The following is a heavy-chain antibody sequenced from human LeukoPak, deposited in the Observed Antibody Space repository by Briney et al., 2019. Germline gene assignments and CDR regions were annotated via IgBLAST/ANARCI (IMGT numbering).Heavy chain of an antibody. D-gene: IGHD4-17*01. CDR1: GFTVSSNY. J-gene: IGHJ4*02. V-gene: IGHV3-66*01. Sequence: GGSLGLSCAASGFTVSSNYMSWVRQAPGKGLEWVSVIYSGGSTYYADSVKGRFTISRDNSKNTLYLQMNSLRAEDTAVYYCARDSSYGVPNFDYWGQGTLVTVSS. CDR3: ARDSSYGVPNFDY. CDR2: IYSGGST.